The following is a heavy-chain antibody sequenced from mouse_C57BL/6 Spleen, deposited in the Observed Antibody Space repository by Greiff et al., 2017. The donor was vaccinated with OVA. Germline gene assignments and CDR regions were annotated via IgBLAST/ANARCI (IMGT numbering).Heavy chain of an antibody. V-gene: IGHV1-42*01. D-gene: IGHD1-1*01. Sequence: EVKLLESGPELVKPGASVKISCKASGYSFTGYYMNWVKQSPEKSLEWIGEINPSTGGTTYNQKFKAKATLTVDKSSSTAYMQLKSLTSEDSAVYYCARSVLLRAWFAYWGQGTLVTVSA. CDR2: INPSTGGT. CDR1: GYSFTGYY. J-gene: IGHJ3*01. CDR3: ARSVLLRAWFAY.